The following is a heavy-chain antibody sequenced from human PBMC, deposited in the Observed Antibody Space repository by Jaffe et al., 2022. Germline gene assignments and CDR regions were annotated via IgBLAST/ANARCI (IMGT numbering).Heavy chain of an antibody. J-gene: IGHJ5*02. D-gene: IGHD6-13*01. V-gene: IGHV2-5*02. CDR3: AHRQWGYSSSWYVGWFDP. CDR1: GFSLSTSGVG. Sequence: QITLKESGPTLVKPTQTLTLTCTFSGFSLSTSGVGVGWIRQPPGKALEWLALIYWDDDKRYSPSLKSRLTITKDTSKNQVVLTMTNMDPVDTATYYCAHRQWGYSSSWYVGWFDPWGQGTLVTVSS. CDR2: IYWDDDK.